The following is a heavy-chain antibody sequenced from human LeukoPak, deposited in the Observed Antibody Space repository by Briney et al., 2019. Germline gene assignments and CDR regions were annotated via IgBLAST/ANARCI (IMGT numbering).Heavy chain of an antibody. D-gene: IGHD3-16*01. V-gene: IGHV3-13*01. CDR1: GFTFSSYE. CDR2: IGTAGDT. Sequence: GGSLRLSCAASGFTFSSYEMHWVRQATGEGLEWVSGIGTAGDTYYPDSVKGRFTISREDDKNSLYLQMHSLRAGDTAVYYCVRDLTGENAFDIWGQGTMVTVSS. J-gene: IGHJ3*02. CDR3: VRDLTGENAFDI.